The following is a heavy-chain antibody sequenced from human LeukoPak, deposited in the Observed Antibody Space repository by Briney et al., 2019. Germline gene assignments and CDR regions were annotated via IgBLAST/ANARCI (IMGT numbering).Heavy chain of an antibody. J-gene: IGHJ6*02. V-gene: IGHV3-30-3*01. CDR1: GFTFSSYA. Sequence: PGGSLRLSCAASGFTFSSYAMHWVRQAPGKGLEWVAVISYDGSNKYYADSVKGRFTISRDNSKNTLYLQMNSLRAEDTAVYYCARDQGGGRYYYGMDVWGQGTTVTVSS. CDR3: ARDQGGGRYYYGMDV. CDR2: ISYDGSNK. D-gene: IGHD3-16*01.